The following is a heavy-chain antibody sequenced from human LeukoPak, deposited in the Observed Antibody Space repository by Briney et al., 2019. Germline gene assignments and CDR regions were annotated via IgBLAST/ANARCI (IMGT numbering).Heavy chain of an antibody. D-gene: IGHD3-10*01. J-gene: IGHJ4*02. V-gene: IGHV3-48*02. CDR3: ARGGYLGSGNYYDDY. CDR2: ISSSSSTI. CDR1: GFTFSSYS. Sequence: PGGSLRLSCAASGFTFSSYSMNWVRQAPGKGLEWVSYISSSSSTIYYADSVKGRFTISRDNAKNSLYLQMNSRRDEDTAVYYCARGGYLGSGNYYDDYWGQGTLVTVSS.